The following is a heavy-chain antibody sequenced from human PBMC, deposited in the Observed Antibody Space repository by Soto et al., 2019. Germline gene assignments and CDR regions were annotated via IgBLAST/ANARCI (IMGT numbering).Heavy chain of an antibody. J-gene: IGHJ5*02. CDR2: IYYSGST. Sequence: SETLSLTCTVSGGSISSSSYYWGWIRQPPGKGLEWIGSIYYSGSTYYNPSLKSRVTISVDTSKNQFSLKLSSVTAADTAVYYCATERLNCSSTSCYVEWFDPWGQGTLVTVSS. CDR1: GGSISSSSYY. D-gene: IGHD2-2*01. V-gene: IGHV4-39*01. CDR3: ATERLNCSSTSCYVEWFDP.